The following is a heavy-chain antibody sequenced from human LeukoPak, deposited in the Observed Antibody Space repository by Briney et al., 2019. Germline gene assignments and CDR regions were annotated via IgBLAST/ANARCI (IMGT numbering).Heavy chain of an antibody. CDR1: GFTFSSYW. J-gene: IGHJ5*02. D-gene: IGHD2-2*01. CDR2: IKQDGSEK. CDR3: AKVMMGYCSSTSCYNWFDP. V-gene: IGHV3-7*01. Sequence: GGSLRLSCAASGFTFSSYWMSWVRQAPGKGLEWVANIKQDGSEKYYVDSVKGRFTISRDNAKNSLYLQMNSLRAEDTAVYYCAKVMMGYCSSTSCYNWFDPWGQGTLVTVSS.